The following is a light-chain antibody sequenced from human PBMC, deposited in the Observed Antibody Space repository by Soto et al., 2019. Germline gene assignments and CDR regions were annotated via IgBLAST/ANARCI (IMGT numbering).Light chain of an antibody. Sequence: QSALTQPASVSGSPGQSITISCTGTSSDVGGYNYVSWYQQPPGKAPKLMIYEVSNRPSGVSNRFSGSKSGNMASLTISGLQAEDEADYYCSSYTSSSTPYVFGTGTKLTVL. J-gene: IGLJ1*01. CDR1: SSDVGGYNY. CDR3: SSYTSSSTPYV. V-gene: IGLV2-14*01. CDR2: EVS.